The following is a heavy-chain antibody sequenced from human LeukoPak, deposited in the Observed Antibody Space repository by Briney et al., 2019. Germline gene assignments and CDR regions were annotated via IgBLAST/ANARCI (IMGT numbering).Heavy chain of an antibody. Sequence: PGRSLRLSCAASGFTFSHYGMHWVRQAPGKGQEWVAVISNDGSYKDYVNSVKGRFTISRDNSKNTLYLKMNSLTIEDTAVYYCAKDSPSGFDYWGQGILVTVSS. D-gene: IGHD3-10*01. V-gene: IGHV3-30*18. CDR1: GFTFSHYG. CDR2: ISNDGSYK. J-gene: IGHJ4*02. CDR3: AKDSPSGFDY.